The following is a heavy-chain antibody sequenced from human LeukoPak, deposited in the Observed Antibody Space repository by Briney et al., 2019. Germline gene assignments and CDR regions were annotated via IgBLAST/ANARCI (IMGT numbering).Heavy chain of an antibody. V-gene: IGHV4-61*02. J-gene: IGHJ4*02. CDR3: ARARDTTGYSPLGY. Sequence: PSQTLSLSRTVSGDSISSGFYYWNWTRQPARKGLEWVGRIYTSRSTHYNASLNHRVTITLDTYKNQFSLMLSSVTAADTAVYYCARARDTTGYSPLGYWGQGTLVTVSS. CDR2: IYTSRST. D-gene: IGHD3-22*01. CDR1: GDSISSGFYY.